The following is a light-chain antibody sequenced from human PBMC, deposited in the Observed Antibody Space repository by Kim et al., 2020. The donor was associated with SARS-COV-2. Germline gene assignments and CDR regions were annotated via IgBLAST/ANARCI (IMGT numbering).Light chain of an antibody. Sequence: LSPGERATLSCRASQSIASSLAWYQQKPGQAPRLLICDASNRATGIPARFSGGGSGTDFTLTISSLEPEDFAVYYCLQRRDWPLTFGGGTKVDIK. CDR3: LQRRDWPLT. CDR1: QSIASS. CDR2: DAS. J-gene: IGKJ4*01. V-gene: IGKV3-11*01.